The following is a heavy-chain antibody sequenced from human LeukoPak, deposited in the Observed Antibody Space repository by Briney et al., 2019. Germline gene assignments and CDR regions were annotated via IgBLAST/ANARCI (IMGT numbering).Heavy chain of an antibody. CDR3: ARAEGVNDFWSGYSTNGMDV. CDR1: GCTFTDYY. CDR2: INPKRGGT. V-gene: IGHV1-2*02. D-gene: IGHD3-3*01. Sequence: ASVKVSCKASGCTFTDYYMHWVRQAPGQGLEWMGWINPKRGGTNYAQKFQGRVTMTRDKPISTAYMELSRLRSDDTAVYYCARAEGVNDFWSGYSTNGMDVWGQGTTVTVSS. J-gene: IGHJ6*02.